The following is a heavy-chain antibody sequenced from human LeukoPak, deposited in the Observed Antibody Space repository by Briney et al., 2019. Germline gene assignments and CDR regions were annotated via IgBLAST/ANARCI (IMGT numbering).Heavy chain of an antibody. CDR1: GYSISSGYY. D-gene: IGHD4-17*01. Sequence: SETLSLTCTVSGYSISSGYYWGWIRQPPGKGLEWIGNVYHSGSTYYNPSLESRVTISVDTSKNQFSLKLSSVTAADTAVYYCARGYGDYTFHYYYYMDVWGKGTTVTVSS. V-gene: IGHV4-38-2*02. CDR2: VYHSGST. J-gene: IGHJ6*03. CDR3: ARGYGDYTFHYYYYMDV.